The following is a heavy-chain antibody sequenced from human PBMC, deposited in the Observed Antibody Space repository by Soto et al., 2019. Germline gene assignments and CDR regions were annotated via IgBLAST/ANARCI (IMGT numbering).Heavy chain of an antibody. CDR1: GYSFTSYG. V-gene: IGHV1-8*01. D-gene: IGHD6-19*01. Sequence: QVQLVQSGAEMKKPGASVKVSCKASGYSFTSYGINWVRQATGQGLEWMGWVNPNSDNTGYAQKFQGRVTMTRNTSISTAYMELSSLRSEHTGVYYCARGGGWDDFDYWGQGTLVTVSS. CDR2: VNPNSDNT. J-gene: IGHJ4*02. CDR3: ARGGGWDDFDY.